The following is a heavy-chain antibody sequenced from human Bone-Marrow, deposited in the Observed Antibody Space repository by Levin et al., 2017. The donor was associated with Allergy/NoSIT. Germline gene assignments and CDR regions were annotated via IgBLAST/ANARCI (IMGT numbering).Heavy chain of an antibody. J-gene: IGHJ6*02. D-gene: IGHD2-8*01. CDR1: GGSIRSYY. Sequence: SQTLSLTCTVSGGSIRSYYWSWIRQPPGKGLEWIGYIYYSGSTNYNPSLKSRVTISVDTSKNQFSLKLSSVTAADTAVYYCARHLMGGMDVWGQGTTVTVSS. CDR3: ARHLMGGMDV. CDR2: IYYSGST. V-gene: IGHV4-59*08.